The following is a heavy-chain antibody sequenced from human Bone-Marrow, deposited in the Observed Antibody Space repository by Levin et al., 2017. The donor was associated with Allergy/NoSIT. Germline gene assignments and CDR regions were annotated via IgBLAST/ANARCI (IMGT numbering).Heavy chain of an antibody. Sequence: SCSVSGFSFEDYNMHWLRQVPGKRLEWVSLITWDSSDTYYADSVKGRFTISRDNSKNSLYLQMNSLRTEDTALYYCARDGDTVMVTLYYFDYWGQGPQVTVSS. D-gene: IGHD5-18*01. CDR3: ARDGDTVMVTLYYFDY. CDR1: GFSFEDYN. J-gene: IGHJ4*02. V-gene: IGHV3-43*01. CDR2: ITWDSSDT.